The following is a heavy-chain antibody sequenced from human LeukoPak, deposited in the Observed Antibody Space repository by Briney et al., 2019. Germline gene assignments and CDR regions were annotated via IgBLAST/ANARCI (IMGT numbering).Heavy chain of an antibody. D-gene: IGHD6-19*01. J-gene: IGHJ4*02. V-gene: IGHV3-48*03. Sequence: GGSLRPSCAASGFTFSSYEMNWVRQAPGKGLEWVSYISSSGSTIYYADSVKGRFTISRDNAKNSLYLQMNSLRAEDTAVYYCARAKGVSGWYFGGQGTLVTVSS. CDR2: ISSSGSTI. CDR1: GFTFSSYE. CDR3: ARAKGVSGWYF.